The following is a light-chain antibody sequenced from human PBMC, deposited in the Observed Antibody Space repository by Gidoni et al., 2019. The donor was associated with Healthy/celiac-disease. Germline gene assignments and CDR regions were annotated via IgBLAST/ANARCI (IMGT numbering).Light chain of an antibody. CDR3: AAWDDSLNGLYV. CDR2: STN. V-gene: IGLV1-44*01. CDR1: SSNIGSNT. J-gene: IGLJ1*01. Sequence: QSVLTQPPSESRHPGQTVTMTCSGSSSNIGSNTVNWYQQLRGTAPKLLIYSTNQRPSGVPDRFSGSKSGTSASLAISGLHSEDAADYYCAAWDDSLNGLYVFGTGTKVTVL.